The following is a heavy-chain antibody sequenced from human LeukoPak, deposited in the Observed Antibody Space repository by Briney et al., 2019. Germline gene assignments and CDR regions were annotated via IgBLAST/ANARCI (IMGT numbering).Heavy chain of an antibody. V-gene: IGHV3-30*04. CDR2: ISYDGSYK. D-gene: IGHD6-19*01. CDR3: ARDRSLGDYSSAWFDFDY. J-gene: IGHJ4*02. Sequence: GMSLRLSCAAPGFTFSSYTIHWVRQAPGKGLEWVAVISYDGSYKYYADSVKGRFTISRDNSKNTLYLQMNSLRGEDTAVYYCARDRSLGDYSSAWFDFDYWGQGTLVTVSS. CDR1: GFTFSSYT.